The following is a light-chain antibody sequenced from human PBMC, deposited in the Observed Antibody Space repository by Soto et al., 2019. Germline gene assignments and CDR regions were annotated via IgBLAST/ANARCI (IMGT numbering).Light chain of an antibody. CDR3: QQYTNAHGIT. J-gene: IGKJ5*01. CDR1: QGVGNKY. Sequence: EIALTQSPGTLSLSPGERATLSCRASQGVGNKYLAWYQQRPGQAPSLLIYAASSRATGVPDRFSGSGSGTDFTLTISRLEHEEFEVYYCQQYTNAHGITFGQGTRLEIK. V-gene: IGKV3-20*01. CDR2: AAS.